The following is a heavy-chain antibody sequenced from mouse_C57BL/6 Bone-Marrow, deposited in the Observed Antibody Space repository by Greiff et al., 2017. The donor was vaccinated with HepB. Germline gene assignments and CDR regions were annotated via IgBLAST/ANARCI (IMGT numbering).Heavy chain of an antibody. D-gene: IGHD2-10*02. J-gene: IGHJ4*01. Sequence: VQLQQSGPELVKPGASVKISCKASGYSFTGYYMNWVKQSPEKSLEWIGEINPSTGGTTYNQKFKAKATLTVDNSSSTAYMQLKSLTSEDSAVYYCAIKYGNYPAMDYWGQGTAVTVSS. CDR3: AIKYGNYPAMDY. V-gene: IGHV1-42*01. CDR2: INPSTGGT. CDR1: GYSFTGYY.